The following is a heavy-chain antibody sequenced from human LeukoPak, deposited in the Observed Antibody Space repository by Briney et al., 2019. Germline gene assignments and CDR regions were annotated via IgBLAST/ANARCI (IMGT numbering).Heavy chain of an antibody. V-gene: IGHV3-20*01. CDR3: ARVSYGGDFDY. CDR1: GFTFYDYG. Sequence: GALRLSCAASGFTFYDYGMSWVRHAPRKRLGWVSGIIWSGGSTDYADSLTGRFTLSRDNANNSLYLQMNSLKAEDTALYHCARVSYGGDFDYWGQGTLVTVSS. J-gene: IGHJ4*02. CDR2: IIWSGGST. D-gene: IGHD4-23*01.